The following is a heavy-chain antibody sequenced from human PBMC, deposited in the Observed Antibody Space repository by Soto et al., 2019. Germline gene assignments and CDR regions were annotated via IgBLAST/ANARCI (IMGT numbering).Heavy chain of an antibody. CDR2: IIPIFGTA. D-gene: IGHD6-19*01. CDR1: GGTFSSYA. CDR3: ARGDSSDPVTRPYYYGMDV. V-gene: IGHV1-69*13. Sequence: ASVKVSCKASGGTFSSYAISWVRQAPGQGLEWMGGIIPIFGTANYAQKFQGRVTITADESTSTAYMELSSLRSEDTAVYYCARGDSSDPVTRPYYYGMDVWGQGTTVTVSS. J-gene: IGHJ6*02.